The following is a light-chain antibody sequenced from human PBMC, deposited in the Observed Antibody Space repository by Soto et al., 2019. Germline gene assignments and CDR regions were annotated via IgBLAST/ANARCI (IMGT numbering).Light chain of an antibody. CDR1: QGIGRY. CDR3: HQLNNYPLT. V-gene: IGKV1-9*01. J-gene: IGKJ4*01. Sequence: DIQLTQSPYFLSASLGVRVTITCRASQGIGRYLAWYQQKPGKAPRLLIYDASTLQSGVPSRFSGSGSDTEFTLTISSLQPEDFATFYCHQLNNYPLTFGGGTK. CDR2: DAS.